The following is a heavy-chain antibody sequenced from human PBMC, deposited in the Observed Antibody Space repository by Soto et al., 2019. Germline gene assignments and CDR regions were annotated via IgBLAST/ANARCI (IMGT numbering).Heavy chain of an antibody. CDR3: ARDGYCTTTGCRYFYNY. J-gene: IGHJ4*02. CDR1: GYTFSTYI. D-gene: IGHD2-2*01. V-gene: IGHV1-3*01. CDR2: INAGNGDT. Sequence: QVPLVQSGAEVRKPGASVKVSCKASGYTFSTYILHWVRQAPGQRPEWMGWINAGNGDTKYSQEFRGRATIIRDTSASTVYMELSSLRSEDTAVYYCARDGYCTTTGCRYFYNYWGQGTLVTVSS.